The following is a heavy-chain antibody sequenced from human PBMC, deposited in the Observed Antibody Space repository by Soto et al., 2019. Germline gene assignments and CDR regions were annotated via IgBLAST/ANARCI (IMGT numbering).Heavy chain of an antibody. CDR1: GFTFSSYA. CDR2: ISESGGNT. J-gene: IGHJ5*02. D-gene: IGHD2-15*01. CDR3: AWCSSGNCRSGFDP. Sequence: PGGSLRLSCAASGFTFSSYAMTWARQAPAKGLEWVSSISESGGNTYYADSVRGRFTISRDNSKNTLYLQMNSLRVGDTAVYYCAWCSSGNCRSGFDPWGQGTLVTVSS. V-gene: IGHV3-23*01.